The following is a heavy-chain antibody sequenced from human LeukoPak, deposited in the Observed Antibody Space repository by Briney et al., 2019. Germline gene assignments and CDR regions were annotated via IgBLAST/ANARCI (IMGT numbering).Heavy chain of an antibody. D-gene: IGHD6-19*01. CDR1: GFTFSSYA. V-gene: IGHV3-23*01. Sequence: GGSLRLSCAASGFTFSSYAMSWVRQAPGKGLEWVSAISGSGGSTYYADSVKGRFTISRDNSKNTLYLQMNSLRAEDTAVYYCAKDKVPYSSGWYAYWGQGTLVTVSS. CDR2: ISGSGGST. CDR3: AKDKVPYSSGWYAY. J-gene: IGHJ4*02.